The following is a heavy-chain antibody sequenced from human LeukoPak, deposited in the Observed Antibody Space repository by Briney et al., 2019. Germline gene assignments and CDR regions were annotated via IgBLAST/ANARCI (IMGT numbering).Heavy chain of an antibody. V-gene: IGHV4-59*08. CDR3: ARRAPYSYEWSTLDY. J-gene: IGHJ4*02. CDR1: GGSISSYY. D-gene: IGHD5-18*01. Sequence: KPSEPLSLTCTVSGGSISSYYWSWIRQPPGKGLEWIGYIYYSGSTNYNPSLKSRVTISVDTSKNQFSLKLSSVTAADTAVYYCARRAPYSYEWSTLDYWGQGTLVTVSS. CDR2: IYYSGST.